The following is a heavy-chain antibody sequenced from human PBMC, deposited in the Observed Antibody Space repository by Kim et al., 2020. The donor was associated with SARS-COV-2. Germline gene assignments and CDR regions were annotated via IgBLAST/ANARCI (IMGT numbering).Heavy chain of an antibody. Sequence: APKLQGRVTMTADTSTSTAYMELRSLRSDDTAVYYCAREKSSSWFNWFDPWGQGTLVTVSS. D-gene: IGHD6-13*01. V-gene: IGHV1-18*01. CDR3: AREKSSSWFNWFDP. J-gene: IGHJ5*02.